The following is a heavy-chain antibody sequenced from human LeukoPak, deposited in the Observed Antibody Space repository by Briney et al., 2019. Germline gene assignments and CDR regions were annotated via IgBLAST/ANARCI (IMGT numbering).Heavy chain of an antibody. V-gene: IGHV3-23*01. CDR2: ISGSGGST. CDR1: GFTFSSYS. CDR3: AKGDPFWSGYQSFDY. D-gene: IGHD3-3*01. J-gene: IGHJ4*02. Sequence: GGSLRLSCAASGFTFSSYSMSCVRQAPGKGLEWVLAISGSGGSTYYADSVKGRFTISRDNSKNTLYLQMNSLRAEDTAVYYCAKGDPFWSGYQSFDYWGQGTLVTVSS.